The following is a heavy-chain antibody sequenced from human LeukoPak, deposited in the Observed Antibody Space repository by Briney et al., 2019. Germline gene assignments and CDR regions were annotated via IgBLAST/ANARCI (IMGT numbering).Heavy chain of an antibody. CDR2: IYYSGST. D-gene: IGHD3-22*01. J-gene: IGHJ5*02. CDR3: TRGTMMVGP. CDR1: GGSLSNYY. V-gene: IGHV4-59*01. Sequence: SETLSLTCTVSGGSLSNYYWSWIRQPPGKALEWIGYIYYSGSTTYNPSLKSRATISVDTSKNQFSLRLSSVTAADTAVYYCTRGTMMVGPWGQGTLVTVSS.